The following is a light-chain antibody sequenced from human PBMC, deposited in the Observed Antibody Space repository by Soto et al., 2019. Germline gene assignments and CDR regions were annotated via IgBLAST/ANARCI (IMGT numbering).Light chain of an antibody. Sequence: IVMTQSPDSLSVSPGERVTLSCRASQSVYSNLAWYRHKPGQAPRLLISGASTGATGVPVRFSGSGSGTEFTLTINPLQSEDSAVYYCQQYHTWPVTFGGGTKVEI. CDR2: GAS. J-gene: IGKJ4*01. CDR3: QQYHTWPVT. CDR1: QSVYSN. V-gene: IGKV3-15*01.